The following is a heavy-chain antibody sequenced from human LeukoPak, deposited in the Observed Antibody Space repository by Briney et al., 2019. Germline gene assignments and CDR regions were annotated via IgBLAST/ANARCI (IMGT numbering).Heavy chain of an antibody. J-gene: IGHJ4*02. CDR1: GFTFGNYG. CDR3: AKDHFPLPHY. D-gene: IGHD3-3*02. CDR2: ISASGISE. Sequence: GGSLRLSCVASGFTFGNYGMSWVRQAPGKGLQWVSGISASGISEYYADSVRGRFTISRDNSKNTLHLQLNSLRAEDTAMYYCAKDHFPLPHYWGQGTLVTVSS. V-gene: IGHV3-23*01.